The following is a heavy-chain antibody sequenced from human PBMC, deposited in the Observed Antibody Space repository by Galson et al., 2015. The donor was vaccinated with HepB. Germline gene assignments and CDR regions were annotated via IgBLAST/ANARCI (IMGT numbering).Heavy chain of an antibody. V-gene: IGHV3-30*18. J-gene: IGHJ4*02. D-gene: IGHD3-10*01. CDR3: AKDPYLYSALAGTMAGFDY. CDR1: GFTFSNYG. CDR2: ISYDGCNK. Sequence: PRLSCAASGFTFSNYGMHWVRQAPGKGLEWVAVISYDGCNKYYADSVKGRFTISRDNSKNTLYLQMNSLRAEDTALYYCAKDPYLYSALAGTMAGFDYWGRGTLVTVSS.